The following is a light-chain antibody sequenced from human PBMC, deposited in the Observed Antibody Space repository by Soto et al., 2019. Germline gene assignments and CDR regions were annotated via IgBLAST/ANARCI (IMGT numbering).Light chain of an antibody. CDR2: GAS. Sequence: EIIMTQSPATLSVSPGEGVTLSCRASQSVRSNLAWYQQKPGQAPRLLIYGASTRATGVPDRFSGSGSGTDFTLTISRLEPEDFAMYYCHQYGSSPPVTFGQGTRLEIK. V-gene: IGKV3-20*01. CDR1: QSVRSN. J-gene: IGKJ5*01. CDR3: HQYGSSPPVT.